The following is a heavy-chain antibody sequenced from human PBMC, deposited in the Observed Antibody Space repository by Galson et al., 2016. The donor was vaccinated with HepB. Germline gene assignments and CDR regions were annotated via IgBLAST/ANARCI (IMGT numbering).Heavy chain of an antibody. CDR1: GFTFRSYE. CDR3: AREGSSTNWYSPGHADY. J-gene: IGHJ4*02. V-gene: IGHV3-48*03. Sequence: SLRLSCAASGFTFRSYEMNWVRQAPGKGLEWVSYISSTGSTIYYADSVKGRFTISRDNAKNSLYLQMNSLGVGDTALYYCAREGSSTNWYSPGHADYWGQGTLVTVSS. D-gene: IGHD2-2*02. CDR2: ISSTGSTI.